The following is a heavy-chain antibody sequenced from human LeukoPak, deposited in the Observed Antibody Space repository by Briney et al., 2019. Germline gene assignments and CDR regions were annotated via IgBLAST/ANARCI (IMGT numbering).Heavy chain of an antibody. CDR3: ARGLIVVVVAATNWFDP. CDR2: IYYSGST. CDR1: GGSISSSSYY. D-gene: IGHD2-15*01. J-gene: IGHJ5*02. Sequence: SETLSLTCTVSGGSISSSSYYWGWIRQPPGKGLEWIGSIYYSGSTYYNPSLKSRVTISVDTSKNQFSLKLSSVTAADTAVYYCARGLIVVVVAATNWFDPWGQGTLVTVSS. V-gene: IGHV4-39*07.